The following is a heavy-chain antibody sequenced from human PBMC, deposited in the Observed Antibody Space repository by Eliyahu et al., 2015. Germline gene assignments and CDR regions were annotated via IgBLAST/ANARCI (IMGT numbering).Heavy chain of an antibody. CDR3: AHTDDPTTGRNFDY. J-gene: IGHJ4*02. CDR1: GFSLSTTGVG. V-gene: IGHV2-5*01. D-gene: IGHD4-17*01. Sequence: LVKPTQPLTLTCTFSGFSLSTTGVGVGWIRQPPGKALEWLALIFWNDDKRYRPSLKSRLTITKDTSKNQVVLTMTNLDPVDTATYYCAHTDDPTTGRNFDYWGQGTLVTVSS. CDR2: IFWNDDK.